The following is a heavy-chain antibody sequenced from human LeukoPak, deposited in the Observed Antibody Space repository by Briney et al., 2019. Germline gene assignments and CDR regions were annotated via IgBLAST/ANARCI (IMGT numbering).Heavy chain of an antibody. CDR1: GFTVRSNY. V-gene: IGHV3-53*04. D-gene: IGHD7-27*01. Sequence: GGSLRLSCAASGFTVRSNYMSWVRQAPGKGLEWVSVIYSGGSTYYADSVKGRFTISRHNSKNTLYLQMNSLRAEDTAVYYCARVTGDWFDPWGQGTLVTVPS. CDR3: ARVTGDWFDP. J-gene: IGHJ5*02. CDR2: IYSGGST.